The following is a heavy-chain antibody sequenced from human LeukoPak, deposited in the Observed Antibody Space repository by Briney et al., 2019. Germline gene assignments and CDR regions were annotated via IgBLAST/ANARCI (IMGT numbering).Heavy chain of an antibody. Sequence: TGGSLRLSCAASGFTVSSNYMSWVRQAPGKGLEWVSVIYSGGSTYYADSVKGRFTISRDNSKNTLYLQMNSLRAEDTAVYYCARETNGGNAGYWGQGTLVTVSS. V-gene: IGHV3-66*01. CDR1: GFTVSSNY. D-gene: IGHD4-23*01. CDR3: ARETNGGNAGY. CDR2: IYSGGST. J-gene: IGHJ4*02.